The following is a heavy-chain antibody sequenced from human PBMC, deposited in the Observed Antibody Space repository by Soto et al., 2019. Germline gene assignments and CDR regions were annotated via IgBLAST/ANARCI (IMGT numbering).Heavy chain of an antibody. Sequence: ASVKVSCKASGYTFTGYYMHWVRQAPGQGLEWMGWINPNSGGTNYAQKFQGRVTMTRDTSISTAYTELSRLRSDDTAVYYCARWWELLASNWFDPWGQGTLVTVSS. J-gene: IGHJ5*02. V-gene: IGHV1-2*02. CDR3: ARWWELLASNWFDP. D-gene: IGHD1-26*01. CDR2: INPNSGGT. CDR1: GYTFTGYY.